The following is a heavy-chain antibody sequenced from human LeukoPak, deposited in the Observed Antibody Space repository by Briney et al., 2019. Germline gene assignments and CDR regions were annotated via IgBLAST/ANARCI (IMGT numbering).Heavy chain of an antibody. CDR1: GFTFSSYA. J-gene: IGHJ4*02. CDR3: ARDISAVPY. V-gene: IGHV3-30*04. D-gene: IGHD6-13*01. CDR2: ISYDGSNK. Sequence: PGGSLRLSCAASGFTFSSYAMHWVRQAPGKGLEWVAVISYDGSNKYYADSVKGRFTISRDNSKNTLYLQMNSLRAEDTAVYYCARDISAVPYWGQGTLVTVPS.